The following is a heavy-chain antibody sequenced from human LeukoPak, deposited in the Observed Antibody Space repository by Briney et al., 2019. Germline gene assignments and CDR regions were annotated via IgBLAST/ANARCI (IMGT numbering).Heavy chain of an antibody. CDR1: GYTFTSYV. D-gene: IGHD3-22*01. J-gene: IGHJ3*02. CDR3: ASRVYYYDSSGRDAFDI. CDR2: ISAYNGNT. Sequence: ASVKVSCKASGYTFTSYVISWVRQAPGQGLEWMGWISAYNGNTNYAQKLQGRVTMTTDTSTSTAYMELRSLRSDDTAVYYCASRVYYYDSSGRDAFDIWGQGTMVTVSS. V-gene: IGHV1-18*01.